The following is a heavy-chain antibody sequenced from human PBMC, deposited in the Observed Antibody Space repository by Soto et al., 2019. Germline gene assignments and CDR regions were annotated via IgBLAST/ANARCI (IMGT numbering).Heavy chain of an antibody. CDR3: AADVPEWELLGYY. V-gene: IGHV1-58*01. Sequence: ASVKVSCKASGFTFTSSAVQWVRQARGQRLEWIGWIVVGSGNTNYAQKFQERVTITRGMSTSTAYMELSSLRSEDTAVYYCAADVPEWELLGYYWGQGTLVTVSS. J-gene: IGHJ4*02. D-gene: IGHD1-26*01. CDR2: IVVGSGNT. CDR1: GFTFTSSA.